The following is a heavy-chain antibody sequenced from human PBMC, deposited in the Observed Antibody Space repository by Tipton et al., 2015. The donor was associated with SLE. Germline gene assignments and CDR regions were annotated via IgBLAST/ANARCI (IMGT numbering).Heavy chain of an antibody. CDR3: ARDGDGHYDSFFDY. J-gene: IGHJ4*02. D-gene: IGHD3-22*01. CDR1: GFTFSDYY. Sequence: SLRLSCAASGFTFSDYYMSWIRQAPGEGLEWLSYISNGGSVTHSADSVKGRFTISRDNAQNSLYLQMNSLRAEDSAVYYCARDGDGHYDSFFDYWGQGTVVTVSS. V-gene: IGHV3-11*04. CDR2: ISNGGSVT.